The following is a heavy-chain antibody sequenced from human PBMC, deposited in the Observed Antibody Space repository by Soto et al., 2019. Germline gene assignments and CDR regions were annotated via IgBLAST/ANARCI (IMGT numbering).Heavy chain of an antibody. J-gene: IGHJ6*02. CDR2: ISGSGGST. CDR3: SRDSQGLPAASPGFYYYGMDV. CDR1: GFTFSSYA. V-gene: IGHV3-23*01. D-gene: IGHD2-2*01. Sequence: PGGSLRLSCAASGFTFSSYAMSWVRQAPGKGLEWVSAISGSGGSTYYADSVKGRFTISRDNSKNTLYLQMNSLRAEDTAVYYCSRDSQGLPAASPGFYYYGMDVWGQGTTVTVSS.